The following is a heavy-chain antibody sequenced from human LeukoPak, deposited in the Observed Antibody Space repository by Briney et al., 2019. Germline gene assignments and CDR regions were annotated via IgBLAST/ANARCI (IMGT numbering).Heavy chain of an antibody. CDR1: GGAISSYY. Sequence: SETLSLTCTVSGGAISSYYWSWIRQPPGKGLEWIGYIYHSGSTYYNPSLKSRVTISVDRSKNQLSLNLSSVTAADTAVYYCARGVTSLGFDYWGQGTLVTVSS. J-gene: IGHJ4*02. CDR3: ARGVTSLGFDY. D-gene: IGHD3-16*02. CDR2: IYHSGST. V-gene: IGHV4-59*12.